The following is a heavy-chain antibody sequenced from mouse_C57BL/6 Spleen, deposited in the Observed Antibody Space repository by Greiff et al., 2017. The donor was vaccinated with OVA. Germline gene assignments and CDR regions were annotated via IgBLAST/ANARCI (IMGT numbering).Heavy chain of an antibody. CDR2: IDPDTGGT. CDR1: GYTFTDYE. CDR3: TKGGYGSSSPDY. Sequence: VQLQQSGAELVRPGASVTLSCKASGYTFTDYEMHWVKQTPVHGLEWIGAIDPDTGGTAYNQKFKGKAILTADKSSSTAYMELRSLTSEDSAVYYCTKGGYGSSSPDYWGQGTTLTVSS. J-gene: IGHJ2*01. V-gene: IGHV1-15*01. D-gene: IGHD1-1*01.